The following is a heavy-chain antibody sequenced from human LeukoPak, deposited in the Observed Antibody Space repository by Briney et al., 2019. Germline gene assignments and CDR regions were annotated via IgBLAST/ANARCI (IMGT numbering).Heavy chain of an antibody. CDR2: IYYSGST. J-gene: IGHJ4*02. CDR1: GGSISSGDYY. CDR3: ARAYSGYGLLFDY. D-gene: IGHD5-12*01. Sequence: SETLSLTCTVSGGSISSGDYYGSWIRQPPGKGLEWIGYIYYSGSTYYNPSLKSRVTISVDTSKNQFSLKLSSVTAADTAVYYCARAYSGYGLLFDYWGQGTLVTVSS. V-gene: IGHV4-30-4*01.